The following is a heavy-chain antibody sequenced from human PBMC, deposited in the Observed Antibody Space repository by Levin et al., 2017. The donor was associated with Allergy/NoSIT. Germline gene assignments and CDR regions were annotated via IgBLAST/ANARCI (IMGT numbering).Heavy chain of an antibody. V-gene: IGHV3-74*01. CDR2: INSDGRST. J-gene: IGHJ6*03. D-gene: IGHD2/OR15-2a*01. Sequence: GGSLRLSCAASGFTFSSYWMHWVRQAPGKGLVWVSRINSDGRSTAYADSVNGRFTIARDNAKNTLYLQMNSLRGEDTAVYYCVRDSMVTPYYYMDVWGKGTTVIVSS. CDR1: GFTFSSYW. CDR3: VRDSMVTPYYYMDV.